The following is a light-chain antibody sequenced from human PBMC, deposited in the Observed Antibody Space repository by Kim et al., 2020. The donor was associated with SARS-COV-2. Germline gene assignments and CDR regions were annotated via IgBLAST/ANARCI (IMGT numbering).Light chain of an antibody. Sequence: GQRVNISCSGSSSNIGRNNVNWYQQLPGTAPKLLIYYDNQRPSGVPDRFSGSKSGTSASLAISGLQSEDEADYYCAAWDDGLRGRMFGGGTQLTVL. J-gene: IGLJ3*02. CDR2: YDN. CDR1: SSNIGRNN. CDR3: AAWDDGLRGRM. V-gene: IGLV1-44*01.